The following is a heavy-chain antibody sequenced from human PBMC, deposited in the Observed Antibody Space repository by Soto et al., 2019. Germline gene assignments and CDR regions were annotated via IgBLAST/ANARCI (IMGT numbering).Heavy chain of an antibody. Sequence: PSETLSLTCAVYGGSFSGYYWSWIRQPPGKGLEWIGEINHSGSTNYNPSLKSRVTISVDTSKNQFSLKLSSVTAADTAVYYCASDNWNRRWFDPWGQGTLVTVSS. J-gene: IGHJ5*02. D-gene: IGHD1-20*01. CDR3: ASDNWNRRWFDP. CDR1: GGSFSGYY. V-gene: IGHV4-34*01. CDR2: INHSGST.